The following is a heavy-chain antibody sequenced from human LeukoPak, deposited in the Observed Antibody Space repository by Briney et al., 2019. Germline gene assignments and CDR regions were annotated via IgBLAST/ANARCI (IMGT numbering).Heavy chain of an antibody. V-gene: IGHV4-39*07. J-gene: IGHJ4*02. CDR1: GGSISRSSYY. CDR2: INHSGST. CDR3: AKTGEYYGSGSYDY. Sequence: NPSETLSLTCTVSGGSISRSSYYWSWIRQPPGKGLEWIGEINHSGSTNYNPSLKSRVTISVDTSKNQFSLKLSSVTAADTAVYYCAKTGEYYGSGSYDYWGQGTLVTVSS. D-gene: IGHD3-10*01.